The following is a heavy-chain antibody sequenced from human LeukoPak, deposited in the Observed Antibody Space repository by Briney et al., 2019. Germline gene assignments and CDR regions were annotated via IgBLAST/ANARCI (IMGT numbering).Heavy chain of an antibody. J-gene: IGHJ5*02. CDR2: IKQDGSVK. CDR1: GFTFSSYW. Sequence: GGSLRLSCAASGFTFSSYWMSWVRQAPGKGLEWVANIKQDGSVKYYVDSVKGRFTISRDNAKNSLYLQMNSLRAEDTAVYYCAREARGGYSYGGDWFDPWGQGTLVTVSS. V-gene: IGHV3-7*03. CDR3: AREARGGYSYGGDWFDP. D-gene: IGHD5-18*01.